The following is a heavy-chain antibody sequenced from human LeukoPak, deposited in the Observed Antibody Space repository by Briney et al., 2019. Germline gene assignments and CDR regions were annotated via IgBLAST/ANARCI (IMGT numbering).Heavy chain of an antibody. CDR2: INPHSGGT. V-gene: IGHV1-2*02. J-gene: IGHJ4*02. D-gene: IGHD1-26*01. CDR1: GFTFSSYA. CDR3: ARDMDSGPDFFDY. Sequence: GGSLRLSCAASGFTFSSYAISWVRQAPGQGLEWMGWINPHSGGTDHAQKFQGRVTMTRDTSISTAYMELSRLRSDDTAVYYCARDMDSGPDFFDYWGLGTLVTVSS.